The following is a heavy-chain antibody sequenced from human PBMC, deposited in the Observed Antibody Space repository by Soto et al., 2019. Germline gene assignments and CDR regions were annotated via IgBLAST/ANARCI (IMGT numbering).Heavy chain of an antibody. D-gene: IGHD2-2*01. CDR1: GGSSSSDS. CDR2: FHSSGST. CDR3: AKRRREGREPGADNWLDP. Sequence: QVQLQVSGPGLVKPSETLSLTCVFSGGSSSSDSWNWIRQSAGKGLEWIGRFHSSGSTNYNPSLNSRVSMSLDKSRNQFSLKLRSVTAADTAVYYCAKRRREGREPGADNWLDPWGQGILVTVSS. J-gene: IGHJ5*02. V-gene: IGHV4-4*07.